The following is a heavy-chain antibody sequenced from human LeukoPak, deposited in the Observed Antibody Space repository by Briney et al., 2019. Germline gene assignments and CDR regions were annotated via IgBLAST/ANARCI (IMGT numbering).Heavy chain of an antibody. CDR3: AREGAYGGNSKWPNFDY. V-gene: IGHV1-18*01. D-gene: IGHD4-23*01. CDR2: ISAYNGNT. CDR1: GYTFTSYG. Sequence: ASVKVSCKASGYTFTSYGISWVRQAPGQGLEWMGWISAYNGNTNYAQKLQGRVTMTTDTSTSTAYMELRTLRSDDTAVYYCAREGAYGGNSKWPNFDYWGQGTLVTVSS. J-gene: IGHJ4*02.